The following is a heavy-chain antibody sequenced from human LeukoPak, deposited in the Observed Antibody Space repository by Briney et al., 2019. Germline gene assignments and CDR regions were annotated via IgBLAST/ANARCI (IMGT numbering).Heavy chain of an antibody. Sequence: GGSLRLSCAASGFTFSSYAMSWVRQAPGKGLEWVSAISGSGDSTYYGDSVKGRFTISRDNSKNTLYLQMNSLRAEDTAVYYCAKTRPLDSSSWSHGDYWGQGTLVTVSP. J-gene: IGHJ4*02. V-gene: IGHV3-23*01. CDR1: GFTFSSYA. CDR3: AKTRPLDSSSWSHGDY. CDR2: ISGSGDST. D-gene: IGHD6-13*01.